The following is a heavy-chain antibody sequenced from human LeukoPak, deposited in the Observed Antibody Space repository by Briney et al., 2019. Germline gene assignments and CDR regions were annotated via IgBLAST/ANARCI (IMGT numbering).Heavy chain of an antibody. Sequence: GGSLRLSCAASGFTFSSYAMSWVRQAPGKGLEWVSAISGSGDSTYYGDSVKGRFTISRDNSKNTLYLQMNSLRAEDTAVYYCAKTRPLDSSSWSHGDYWGQGTLVTVSP. J-gene: IGHJ4*02. V-gene: IGHV3-23*01. CDR1: GFTFSSYA. CDR3: AKTRPLDSSSWSHGDY. CDR2: ISGSGDST. D-gene: IGHD6-13*01.